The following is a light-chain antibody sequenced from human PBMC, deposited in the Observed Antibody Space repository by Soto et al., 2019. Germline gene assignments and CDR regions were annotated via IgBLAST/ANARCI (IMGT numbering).Light chain of an antibody. CDR3: QHHNSHSVA. J-gene: IGKJ1*01. CDR1: QSVSSSY. CDR2: GAS. V-gene: IGKV3-20*01. Sequence: GLPQSPGTLSFSPGERATLSCRASQSVSSSYLAWYQQKPGQPPRLLIYGASSRATGIPDRFSGSGSGADFTLTISSLQPDDFATYYCQHHNSHSVAFGQGTKVAIK.